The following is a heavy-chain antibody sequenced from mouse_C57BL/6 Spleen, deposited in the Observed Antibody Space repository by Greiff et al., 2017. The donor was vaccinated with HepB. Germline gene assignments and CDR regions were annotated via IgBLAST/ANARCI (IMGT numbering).Heavy chain of an antibody. CDR2: IHHSDSDT. J-gene: IGHJ2*01. D-gene: IGHD2-4*01. Sequence: QVQLQQPGAELVKPGASVKVSCKASGYTFTSYWMHWVKQRPGQGLEWIGRIHHSDSDTNYNQKFKGKATLTVEKASSTAYMQLSSLTSEDSAVYYCAAYDYPDYWGQGTTLTVSS. CDR3: AAYDYPDY. V-gene: IGHV1-74*01. CDR1: GYTFTSYW.